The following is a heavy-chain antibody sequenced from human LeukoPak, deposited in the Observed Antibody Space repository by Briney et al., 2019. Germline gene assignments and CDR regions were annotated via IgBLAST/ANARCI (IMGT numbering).Heavy chain of an antibody. CDR3: ARGDFWSGYTY. CDR2: ISSSSSTI. J-gene: IGHJ4*02. V-gene: IGHV3-48*01. D-gene: IGHD3-3*01. Sequence: GGSLRLSCAASGFTFSSYSMNWVRQAPGKGLEWVSYISSSSSTIYYADSVKGRFTISRDNAKNSLYLQMNSLGAEDTAVYYCARGDFWSGYTYWGQGTLVTVSS. CDR1: GFTFSSYS.